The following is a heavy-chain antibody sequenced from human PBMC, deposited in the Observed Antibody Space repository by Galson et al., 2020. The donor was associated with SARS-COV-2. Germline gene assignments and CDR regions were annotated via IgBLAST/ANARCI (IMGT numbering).Heavy chain of an antibody. Sequence: SETLFPTCAGHGWPFRHYYLPWIRQSPEPGLESLVDSNHIGYTKYNPPPKSRVAIPEDASKNQFSLRLSSVTAADPAVYYCAGGAEVRGIVGVVTFDYGYMDVWGRGTTVTVSS. J-gene: IGHJ6*03. CDR2: SNHIGYT. CDR3: AGGAEVRGIVGVVTFDYGYMDV. V-gene: IGHV4-34*01. D-gene: IGHD4-17*01. CDR1: GWPFRHYY.